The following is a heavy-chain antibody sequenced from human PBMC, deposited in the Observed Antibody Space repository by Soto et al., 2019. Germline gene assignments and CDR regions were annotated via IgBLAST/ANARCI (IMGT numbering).Heavy chain of an antibody. CDR3: ARGGGSGYSGYHRYFDY. CDR1: GGSISSGGYY. D-gene: IGHD5-12*01. Sequence: SETLSLTCTVSGGSISSGGYYWSWIRQHPGKGLEWIGYIYYSGSTYYNPSLKSRVTISVDTSKNQFSLKLSSVTAADTAVYYCARGGGSGYSGYHRYFDYWGKGTLVTVSS. J-gene: IGHJ4*02. CDR2: IYYSGST. V-gene: IGHV4-31*03.